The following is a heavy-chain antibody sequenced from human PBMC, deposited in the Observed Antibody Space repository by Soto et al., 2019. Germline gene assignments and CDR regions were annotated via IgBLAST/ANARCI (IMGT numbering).Heavy chain of an antibody. J-gene: IGHJ4*02. CDR3: ARGRRYYDSSGYTFDY. Sequence: SETLSLTCAVSGGSISSGGYSWSWIRQPPGKGLEWIGYIYHSGSTYYNTSLKSRVTISVDRSKNQFSLKLSSVTAADTAVYYCARGRRYYDSSGYTFDYWGQGTLVTVSS. V-gene: IGHV4-30-2*01. CDR2: IYHSGST. D-gene: IGHD3-22*01. CDR1: GGSISSGGYS.